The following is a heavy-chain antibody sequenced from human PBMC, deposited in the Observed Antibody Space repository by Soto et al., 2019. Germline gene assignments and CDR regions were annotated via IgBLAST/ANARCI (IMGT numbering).Heavy chain of an antibody. D-gene: IGHD4-17*01. CDR1: GYSIRSSNW. J-gene: IGHJ3*02. Sequence: QVQLQESGPGLVKPSDTLSHTCAVSGYSIRSSNWWGWIRQPPGKGLEWIGYIYYSGRTYYNPSLTRRVPXXVXSSKNKFSLKLSSVTAVDTAVYYCARKNGVLDAFDIWGQGTMVTVSS. V-gene: IGHV4-28*01. CDR2: IYYSGRT. CDR3: ARKNGVLDAFDI.